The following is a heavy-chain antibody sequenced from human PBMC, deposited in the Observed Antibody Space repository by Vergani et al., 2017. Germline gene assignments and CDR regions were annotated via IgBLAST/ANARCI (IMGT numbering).Heavy chain of an antibody. J-gene: IGHJ6*02. CDR1: GYSFTSYW. CDR2: IYPGDSDT. V-gene: IGHV5-51*01. Sequence: EVQLVQSGAEVKKPGESLKISCKGSGYSFTSYWIGWVRQMPGKGLEWMGIIYPGDSDTRYSPSFQGQVTISADKSISTAYRQGSSLKSSDTAMYYCARVSGCSSTSCYYYYYYGMDVWGQGTTVTVSS. CDR3: ARVSGCSSTSCYYYYYYGMDV. D-gene: IGHD2-2*01.